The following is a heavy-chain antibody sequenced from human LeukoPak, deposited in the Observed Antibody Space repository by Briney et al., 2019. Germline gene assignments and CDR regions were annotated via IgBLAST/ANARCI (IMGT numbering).Heavy chain of an antibody. CDR2: ISAYNGNT. D-gene: IGHD6-19*01. CDR1: GGTFSSYA. Sequence: RASVKVSCKASGGTFSSYAISWVRQAPGQGLEWLGWISAYNGNTNYAQKLQGRVAMTTDTSTTTAYMELRSLRSDDTAVYYCAREREASSGPWFDPWGQGTLVTVSS. V-gene: IGHV1-18*01. CDR3: AREREASSGPWFDP. J-gene: IGHJ5*02.